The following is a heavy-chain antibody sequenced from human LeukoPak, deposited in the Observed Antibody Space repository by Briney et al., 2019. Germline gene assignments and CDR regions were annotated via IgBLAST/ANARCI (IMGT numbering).Heavy chain of an antibody. Sequence: ASVKVSCKASGYTFTIYGISWVRQAPGQGLEWMGWISAYNGNTNYAQKLQGRVTMTTDTSTSTAYMELRSLRSDDTAVYYCARQDRPSRDGYKEYYFDYWGQGTLVTVSS. V-gene: IGHV1-18*01. CDR1: GYTFTIYG. J-gene: IGHJ4*02. D-gene: IGHD5-24*01. CDR2: ISAYNGNT. CDR3: ARQDRPSRDGYKEYYFDY.